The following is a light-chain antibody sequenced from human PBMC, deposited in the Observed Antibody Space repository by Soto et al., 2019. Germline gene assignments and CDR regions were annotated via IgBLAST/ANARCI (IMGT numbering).Light chain of an antibody. CDR3: QQYGSSPLT. J-gene: IGKJ4*01. V-gene: IGKV3-20*01. Sequence: EIVLTQSPGTLSLSPGERATLSCRASQSVTSTYLAWYQQKPGQAPRLLIYGSSSRATGIPDRFSGSGSGPDFTLTISRLEPEDFAVYYCQQYGSSPLTFGGRTKVEIK. CDR1: QSVTSTY. CDR2: GSS.